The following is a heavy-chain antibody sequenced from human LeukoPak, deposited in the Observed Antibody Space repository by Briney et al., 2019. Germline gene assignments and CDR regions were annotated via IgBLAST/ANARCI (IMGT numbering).Heavy chain of an antibody. J-gene: IGHJ4*02. CDR1: GFIFSSYA. V-gene: IGHV3-30-3*01. CDR2: ISDDGSNK. Sequence: GRSLRLSCAASGFIFSSYAMHWVRQAPGKGLEWVTVISDDGSNKYYADSVKGRFTISRDNSKNTVYLQMNSLRSEDTAVYYCARTSRSEGGLFDYWGQGTLVTVSS. D-gene: IGHD3-16*01. CDR3: ARTSRSEGGLFDY.